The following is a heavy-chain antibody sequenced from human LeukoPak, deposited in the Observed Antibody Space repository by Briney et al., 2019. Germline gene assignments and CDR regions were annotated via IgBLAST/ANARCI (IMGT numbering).Heavy chain of an antibody. J-gene: IGHJ3*02. CDR1: GGSISSYY. CDR3: ARHGRPYAFDI. Sequence: SETLSLTCTVSGGSISSYYWSWIRQPPGKGLEWIGYIYYSGSTNYYPSLKSRVTISVDTSKNQVSLKLRSVTAADTAVYYCARHGRPYAFDIWGQGTMVTVSS. CDR2: IYYSGST. V-gene: IGHV4-59*01. D-gene: IGHD3-16*01.